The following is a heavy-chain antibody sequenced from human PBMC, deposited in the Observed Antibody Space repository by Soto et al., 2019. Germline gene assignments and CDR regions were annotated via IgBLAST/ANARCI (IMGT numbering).Heavy chain of an antibody. Sequence: SETLSLTCTVSGDSISSYYWSWIRQPPGKGLEWIGSVYYSGTTNYNPSLKSRVTISMDTSKDQFSLKLSSVTAADTVIYFCASRYRPHYSDGGGYCFDYWGHGTLVTVAS. J-gene: IGHJ4*01. CDR1: GDSISSYY. V-gene: IGHV4-59*08. CDR2: VYYSGTT. D-gene: IGHD3-22*01. CDR3: ASRYRPHYSDGGGYCFDY.